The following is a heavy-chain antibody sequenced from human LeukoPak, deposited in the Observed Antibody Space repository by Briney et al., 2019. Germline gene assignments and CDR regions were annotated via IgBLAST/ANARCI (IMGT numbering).Heavy chain of an antibody. CDR2: ISYDGSSA. J-gene: IGHJ5*02. CDR3: ARDWGDLLAFGP. CDR1: GFTFNAYG. V-gene: IGHV3-30*03. Sequence: PGTSLRLSCAASGFTFNAYGMHWVRQSPGKGLEWVAVISYDGSSANYADSVRGRFTVSRDNSKNIVYLELQTLTTDDTAVFYCARDWGDLLAFGPWGQGTLVIVSS. D-gene: IGHD3-3*01.